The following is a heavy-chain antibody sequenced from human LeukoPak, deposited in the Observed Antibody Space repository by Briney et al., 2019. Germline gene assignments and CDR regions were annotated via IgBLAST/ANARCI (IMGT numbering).Heavy chain of an antibody. Sequence: PSETLSLTSTVSGGSINSGGYYWTWIRQHPGKGLEWIGYIYYSGSTYYNPSLKSRVTISLDTSKNQFSLKLSSVTAADTAVYYCAREYDQYYFDYWGQGILVTVSS. CDR1: GGSINSGGYY. CDR3: AREYDQYYFDY. V-gene: IGHV4-31*03. D-gene: IGHD3-3*01. CDR2: IYYSGST. J-gene: IGHJ4*02.